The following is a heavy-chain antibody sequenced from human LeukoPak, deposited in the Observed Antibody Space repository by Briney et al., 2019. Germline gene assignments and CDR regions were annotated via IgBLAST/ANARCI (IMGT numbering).Heavy chain of an antibody. CDR2: IYHNGST. J-gene: IGHJ4*02. Sequence: SETLSLTCTVSGYSISSGYFWGWVRQPPGKGLEWIGNIYHNGSTYYNPSLKSRVTISVDTSKNQFSLKLSSVTAADTAVYYCARTLYSSGWCPFDYWGQGALVTVSS. D-gene: IGHD6-19*01. V-gene: IGHV4-38-2*02. CDR3: ARTLYSSGWCPFDY. CDR1: GYSISSGYF.